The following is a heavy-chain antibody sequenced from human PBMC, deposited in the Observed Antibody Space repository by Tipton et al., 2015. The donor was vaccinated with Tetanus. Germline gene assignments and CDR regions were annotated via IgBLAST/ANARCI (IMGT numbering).Heavy chain of an antibody. D-gene: IGHD3-16*01. CDR3: AKDQVPHSSDWSENYAYEA. CDR1: GVTFNTYG. Sequence: SLRLSCVGSGVTFNTYGIHWVRQAPGKGLEWVAVITYDGTNQYYRDSVKGRFTVSRDNSRNTVFLHMSSLRAEDTAVYYCAKDQVPHSSDWSENYAYEARGHGTMVSVPS. CDR2: ITYDGTNQ. J-gene: IGHJ3*01. V-gene: IGHV3-30*18.